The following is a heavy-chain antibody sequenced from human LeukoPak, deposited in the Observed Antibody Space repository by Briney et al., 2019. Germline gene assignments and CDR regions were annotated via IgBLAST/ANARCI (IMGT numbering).Heavy chain of an antibody. CDR3: AKDWYNSLNYFDY. CDR1: GFTFSSYG. J-gene: IGHJ4*02. Sequence: GGSLRLSCAASGFTFSSYGMHWVRQAPGKGLEWVAFIRYDGSNKYFADSVKGRFTISRDNSKSTLYLQMNSLRVDDTAVYYCAKDWYNSLNYFDYWGQGSLVTVSS. V-gene: IGHV3-30*02. D-gene: IGHD1-1*01. CDR2: IRYDGSNK.